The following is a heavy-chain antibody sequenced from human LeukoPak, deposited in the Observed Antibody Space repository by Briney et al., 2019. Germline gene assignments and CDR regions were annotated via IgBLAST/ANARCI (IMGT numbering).Heavy chain of an antibody. CDR3: AKAGVVAGYGYYFDY. D-gene: IGHD3-22*01. CDR2: VDPSSTWI. J-gene: IGHJ4*02. Sequence: GGSLRLSCSASGFSFSSQTMNWVRQAPGKGLEWVSSVDPSSTWIYHADSVKGRLTISRDNAKNSLYLQMNSLRVEDTAVYYCAKAGVVAGYGYYFDYWGQGTLVTVSS. CDR1: GFSFSSQT. V-gene: IGHV3-21*04.